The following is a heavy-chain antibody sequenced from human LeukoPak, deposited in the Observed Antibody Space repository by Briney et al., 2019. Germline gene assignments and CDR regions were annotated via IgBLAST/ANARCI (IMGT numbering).Heavy chain of an antibody. CDR2: IYPGDSDT. J-gene: IGHJ3*02. V-gene: IGHV5-51*01. Sequence: TVSCKGSGYTFITSWIGWVRQMPGKGLEWMGIIYPGDSDTRYRPSFQGQVTISADKSISTAYLQWSSLKASDTAMYYCARPDDYGGKPCAFDIWGQGTMVSVSS. D-gene: IGHD4-23*01. CDR3: ARPDDYGGKPCAFDI. CDR1: GYTFITSW.